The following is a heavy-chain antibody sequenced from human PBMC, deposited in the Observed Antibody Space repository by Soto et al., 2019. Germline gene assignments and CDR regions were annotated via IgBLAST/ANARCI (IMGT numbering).Heavy chain of an antibody. D-gene: IGHD3-9*01. V-gene: IGHV1-69*13. CDR2: IIPIFGTA. CDR3: ARVHYDILTGYPEPYYYYYGMDV. Sequence: GASVKVSCTASGGTFSSYAISWVRQAPGQGLEWMGGIIPIFGTANYAQKFQGRVTITADESTSTAYMELSSLRSEDTAVYYCARVHYDILTGYPEPYYYYYGMDVWGQGTTVTVSS. CDR1: GGTFSSYA. J-gene: IGHJ6*02.